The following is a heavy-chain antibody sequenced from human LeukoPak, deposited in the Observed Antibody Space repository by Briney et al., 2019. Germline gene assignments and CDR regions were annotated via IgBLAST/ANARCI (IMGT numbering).Heavy chain of an antibody. CDR3: ARDQGLTAPPPYGLDV. J-gene: IGHJ6*02. D-gene: IGHD5-18*01. Sequence: GSSVKVSCKTSGGTFSSSAITWVRQAPGQGLEWVGRIIPVLNITRYTQKFQGRVTITADTSTSTVYMELSSLRSEETAVSYCARDQGLTAPPPYGLDVWGQGTTVIVSS. V-gene: IGHV1-69*04. CDR1: GGTFSSSA. CDR2: IIPVLNIT.